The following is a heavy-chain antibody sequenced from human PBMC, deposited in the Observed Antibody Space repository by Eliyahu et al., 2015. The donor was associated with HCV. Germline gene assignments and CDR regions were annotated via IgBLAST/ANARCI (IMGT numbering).Heavy chain of an antibody. CDR1: GFXFXXXG. V-gene: IGHV3-33*01. CDR2: IWHDGRNK. D-gene: IGHD6-13*01. J-gene: IGHJ6*02. CDR3: ARGGTAAAIFGSGMDV. Sequence: QVQLVESGGGVVQPGRSLRXSCXASGFXFXXXGMHWVRQAPGKGLEWXAVIWHDGRNKYYADSVKGRFTTSRDNSKNTLYLQMNSLRAEDTAVYYCARGGTAAAIFGSGMDVWGQGTTVTVPS.